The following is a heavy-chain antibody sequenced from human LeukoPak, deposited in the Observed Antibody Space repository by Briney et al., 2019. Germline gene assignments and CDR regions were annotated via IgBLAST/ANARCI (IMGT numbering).Heavy chain of an antibody. Sequence: SETLSLTCTVSGYSISSGYYWGWIRQPPGKGLEWIGSIYHSGSTYYNPSLKGRVTMSVDTSKNQFSLKLTSVTDADAAVYYCARVRYYDSSGYYTDAFDIWGQGTMVTVSS. J-gene: IGHJ3*02. CDR2: IYHSGST. V-gene: IGHV4-38-2*02. CDR1: GYSISSGYY. D-gene: IGHD3-22*01. CDR3: ARVRYYDSSGYYTDAFDI.